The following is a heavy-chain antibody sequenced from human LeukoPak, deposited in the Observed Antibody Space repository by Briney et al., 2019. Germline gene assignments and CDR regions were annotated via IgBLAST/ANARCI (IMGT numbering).Heavy chain of an antibody. CDR2: IKQDGSEK. CDR3: ARDFMGSPAYSYARRPDAFDI. Sequence: GGSLRLSCAASGFTFSSYWMSWVRQAPGKGLEWVANIKQDGSEKYYVDSVKGRFTISRDNAKNSLYLQMNSLRAEDTAVYYCARDFMGSPAYSYARRPDAFDIWGQGTMVTVSS. V-gene: IGHV3-7*01. J-gene: IGHJ3*02. CDR1: GFTFSSYW. D-gene: IGHD5-18*01.